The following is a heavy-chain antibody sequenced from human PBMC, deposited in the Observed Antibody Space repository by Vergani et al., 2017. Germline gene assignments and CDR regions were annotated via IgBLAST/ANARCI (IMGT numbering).Heavy chain of an antibody. CDR3: ARVGYGSGSYYYYYGMDV. CDR2: IYSGGST. V-gene: IGHV3-53*04. D-gene: IGHD3-10*01. CDR1: GFTFSSYA. Sequence: EVQLLESGGGLVQPGGSLRLSCAASGFTFSSYAMSWVRQAPGTGLEWVSVIYSGGSTYYADSVKGRFTISRHNSKNTLYLQMNSLRAEDTAVYYCARVGYGSGSYYYYYGMDVWGQGTTVTVSS. J-gene: IGHJ6*02.